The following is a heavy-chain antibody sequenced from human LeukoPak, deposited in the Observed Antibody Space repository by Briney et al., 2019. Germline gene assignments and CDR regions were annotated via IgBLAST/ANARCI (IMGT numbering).Heavy chain of an antibody. Sequence: SETLSLTCAVYGGSFSGYYWSWIRQPPGKGLEWIGEINHSGSTNYNPSLKSRVTISVDTSKNQFSLKLSSVTAADTAVYYCARGRRLRFLEWLCPFDYWGQGTPVTVSS. J-gene: IGHJ4*02. CDR1: GGSFSGYY. CDR3: ARGRRLRFLEWLCPFDY. D-gene: IGHD3-3*01. V-gene: IGHV4-34*01. CDR2: INHSGST.